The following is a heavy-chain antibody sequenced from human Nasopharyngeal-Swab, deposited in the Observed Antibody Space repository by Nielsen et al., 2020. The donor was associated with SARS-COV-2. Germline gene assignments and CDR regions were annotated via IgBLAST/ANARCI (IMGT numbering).Heavy chain of an antibody. CDR2: INHSGST. CDR3: ARGRVGAKDY. J-gene: IGHJ4*02. D-gene: IGHD1-26*01. Sequence: SETLSLTCAVYGGSFSGYYWSWIRQPPGKGLEWIGEINHSGSTNYNPPLKSRVTISVDTSKNQFSLKLSSVTAADTAVYYCARGRVGAKDYWGQGTLVTVSS. CDR1: GGSFSGYY. V-gene: IGHV4-34*01.